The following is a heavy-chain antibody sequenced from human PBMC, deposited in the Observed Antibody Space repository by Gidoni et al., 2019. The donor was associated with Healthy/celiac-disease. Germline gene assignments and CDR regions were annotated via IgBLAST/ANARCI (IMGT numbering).Heavy chain of an antibody. V-gene: IGHV4-34*01. J-gene: IGHJ4*02. CDR2: INHSGST. Sequence: QVQLQQWGAGLLKPSETLSLTCAVYAGSFSGYYWTWIRQPPGKGLEWIGEINHSGSTNYNPSLKSRITISVDTSKNQFSLKLSSVTAEDTAVYYCARVRLDRMVRGVGDYWGQGTLVTVSS. CDR1: AGSFSGYY. D-gene: IGHD3-10*01. CDR3: ARVRLDRMVRGVGDY.